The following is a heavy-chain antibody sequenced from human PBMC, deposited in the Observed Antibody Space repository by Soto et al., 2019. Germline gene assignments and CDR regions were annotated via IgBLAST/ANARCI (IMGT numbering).Heavy chain of an antibody. CDR1: GFTFNSYS. CDR3: ARGGPQGMDV. Sequence: GGSLRLSCAASGFTFNSYSMNWVRQAPGKGLEWVSSISSGSSYIYYADSVRGRFTISRDNAKISLYLQMNSLRVEDTAVYYCARGGPQGMDVWGQGTTVTVSS. J-gene: IGHJ6*02. V-gene: IGHV3-21*01. CDR2: ISSGSSYI.